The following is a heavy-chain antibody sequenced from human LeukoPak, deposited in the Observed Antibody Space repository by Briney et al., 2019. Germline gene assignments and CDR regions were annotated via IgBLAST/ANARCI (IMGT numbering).Heavy chain of an antibody. Sequence: SQTLSHTCTVSGGSISSGSYYWSWIRQPAGKGLEWIGRIYTSGSTNYNPSLKSRVTISVDTSKNQFSLKLSSVTAADTAVYYCARDGEYSSGWYYYYYMDVWGKGTTVTISS. V-gene: IGHV4-61*02. J-gene: IGHJ6*03. D-gene: IGHD6-19*01. CDR3: ARDGEYSSGWYYYYYMDV. CDR2: IYTSGST. CDR1: GGSISSGSYY.